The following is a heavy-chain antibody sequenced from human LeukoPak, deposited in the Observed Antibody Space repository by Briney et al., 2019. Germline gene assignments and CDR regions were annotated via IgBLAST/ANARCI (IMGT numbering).Heavy chain of an antibody. CDR2: IKQDGSEK. V-gene: IGHV3-7*05. CDR3: ARDLYDSSGYHPNYFDY. Sequence: GGSLRLSCVASGFTCSSYWMSWVRQAPGKGLEWVANIKQDGSEKYYVDSVKGRFTISRDNAKNSLYLQMNSLRAEDTAVYYCARDLYDSSGYHPNYFDYWGQGTLVTVSS. D-gene: IGHD3-22*01. J-gene: IGHJ4*02. CDR1: GFTCSSYW.